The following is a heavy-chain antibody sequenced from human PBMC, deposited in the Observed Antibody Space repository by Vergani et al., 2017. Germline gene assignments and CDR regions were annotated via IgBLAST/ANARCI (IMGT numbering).Heavy chain of an antibody. CDR3: ARGYYDSSGYYYGSPFDY. D-gene: IGHD3-22*01. CDR1: GGSISSYY. Sequence: QVQLQESGPGLVKPSETLSLTCTVSGGSISSYYWSWIRQPPGKGLEWIGYIDYSGSTNYNPSLKSRVTISVDTSKNQFSLKLSSVTAADTAVYYCARGYYDSSGYYYGSPFDYWGQGTLVTVSS. V-gene: IGHV4-59*01. J-gene: IGHJ4*02. CDR2: IDYSGST.